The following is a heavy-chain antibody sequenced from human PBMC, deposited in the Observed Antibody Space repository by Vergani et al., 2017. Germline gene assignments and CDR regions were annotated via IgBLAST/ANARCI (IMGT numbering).Heavy chain of an antibody. V-gene: IGHV1-46*03. D-gene: IGHD5-18*01. CDR3: ARAHSYGFDY. Sequence: QVQLVQSGAEVKKPGASVKVSCKASGYTFSSYYMHWVRQAPGQGLEWMGIINPRGGSTNSAQKFQGRVTMTRDTSTSTVYMELSSLRSEDTAVYFCARAHSYGFDYWGQGTLVTVSS. CDR1: GYTFSSYY. CDR2: INPRGGST. J-gene: IGHJ4*02.